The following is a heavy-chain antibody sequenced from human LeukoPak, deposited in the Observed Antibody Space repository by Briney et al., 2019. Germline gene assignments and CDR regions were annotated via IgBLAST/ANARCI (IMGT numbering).Heavy chain of an antibody. J-gene: IGHJ4*02. CDR3: ARGYYDTSAYSNPFDF. D-gene: IGHD3-22*01. CDR2: IYTSGST. V-gene: IGHV4-4*09. CDR1: GGSISSYY. Sequence: PSETLSLTCTVSGGSISSYYWSWIRQPPGKGLEWIGYIYTSGSTNYNPSLKSRVTISVDTSKNQFSLKLSSVTAADTAVYYCARGYYDTSAYSNPFDFWGQGTLVTVSS.